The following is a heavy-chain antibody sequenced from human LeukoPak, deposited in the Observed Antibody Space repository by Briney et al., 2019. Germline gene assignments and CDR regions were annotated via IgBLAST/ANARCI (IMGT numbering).Heavy chain of an antibody. V-gene: IGHV3-7*01. CDR1: GFTFNKSW. J-gene: IGHJ4*02. D-gene: IGHD4-17*01. Sequence: GGSLRLSCAASGFTFNKSWMSWVRQAPGKGPEWVANIKEDGTQKYYVDSVRGRFTISRDNAENSLYLQMNSLRAEDTAVYYCASQVDGDYFDYWGQGTLVTVSS. CDR3: ASQVDGDYFDY. CDR2: IKEDGTQK.